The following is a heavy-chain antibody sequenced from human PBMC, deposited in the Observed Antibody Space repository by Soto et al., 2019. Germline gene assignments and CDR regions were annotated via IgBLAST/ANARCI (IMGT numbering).Heavy chain of an antibody. D-gene: IGHD2-15*01. Sequence: HVQLQESGPGLVKPSQTLSLTCTVSGGSISSGGYYWSWIRQHPGKGLEWIGYIYYSGSTYYNPSLKRRVTISVDTSKSQFSLKLSSVTAADTAVYYCAGGGGNGDWFDPWGQGTLVTVSS. V-gene: IGHV4-31*03. J-gene: IGHJ5*02. CDR3: AGGGGNGDWFDP. CDR1: GGSISSGGYY. CDR2: IYYSGST.